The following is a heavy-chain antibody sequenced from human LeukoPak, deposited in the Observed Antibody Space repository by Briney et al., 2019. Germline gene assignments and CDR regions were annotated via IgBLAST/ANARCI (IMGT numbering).Heavy chain of an antibody. V-gene: IGHV4-39*01. D-gene: IGHD6-19*01. J-gene: IGHJ4*02. CDR3: ARHESAGPDY. CDR1: GGSISSSSYY. CDR2: IYYSGST. Sequence: PSETLSLTCTVSGGSISSSSYYWGWIRQPPGKGLEWIGSIYYSGSTYYNPSLKSRVTISVDTSKNQFSLKLSSVTAADTAVYYCARHESAGPDYWGQGTLVTVSS.